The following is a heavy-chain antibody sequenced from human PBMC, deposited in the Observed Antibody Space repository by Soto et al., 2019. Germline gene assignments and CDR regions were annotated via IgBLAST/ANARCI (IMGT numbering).Heavy chain of an antibody. CDR1: GFTFSDYY. Sequence: PGGSLRLSCAASGFTFSDYYMSWIRQAPGKGLEWVSYISSSGSTIYYADSVKGRFTISRDNAKNSLYLQMNSLRAEDTAVYYCANLLRSGSPLDAFDIWGQGTMVTVSS. CDR3: ANLLRSGSPLDAFDI. V-gene: IGHV3-11*01. CDR2: ISSSGSTI. D-gene: IGHD1-26*01. J-gene: IGHJ3*02.